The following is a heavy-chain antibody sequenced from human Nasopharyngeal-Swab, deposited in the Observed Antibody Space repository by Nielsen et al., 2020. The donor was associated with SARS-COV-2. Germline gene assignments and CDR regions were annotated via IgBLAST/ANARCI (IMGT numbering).Heavy chain of an antibody. CDR3: AAFNGFDC. Sequence: LSLTCAASGFTLSSNHMSWVRQAPGKGLEWVSVINNVGDAYYADSVRGRFTISRDNSKNTLYLQMNSLRAEDTAEYYCAAFNGFDCWGQGTLVTVSS. J-gene: IGHJ4*02. CDR2: INNVGDA. CDR1: GFTLSSNH. D-gene: IGHD2-8*01. V-gene: IGHV3-53*01.